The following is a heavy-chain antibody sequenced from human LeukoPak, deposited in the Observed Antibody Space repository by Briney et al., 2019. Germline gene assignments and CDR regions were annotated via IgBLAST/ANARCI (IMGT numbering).Heavy chain of an antibody. Sequence: GGSLRLSCTASGFTFGDYAMSWFRQAPGKGLEWVGFIRSKAYGGTTEYAASVKGRFTISRDDSKSIAYLQMNSLKTEDTAVYYCARGGVNTMVRGVIRYYYMDVWGKGTTVTISS. CDR3: ARGGVNTMVRGVIRYYYMDV. J-gene: IGHJ6*03. V-gene: IGHV3-49*03. CDR1: GFTFGDYA. D-gene: IGHD3-10*01. CDR2: IRSKAYGGTT.